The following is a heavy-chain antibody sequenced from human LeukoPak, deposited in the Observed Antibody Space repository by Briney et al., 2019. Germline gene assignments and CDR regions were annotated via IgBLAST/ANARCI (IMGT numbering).Heavy chain of an antibody. D-gene: IGHD1-26*01. CDR2: ISSSGSTI. J-gene: IGHJ3*02. CDR1: GFTFSDYY. Sequence: GGSLRLSCAASGFTFSDYYMSWIRQAPGKGLEWVSYISSSGSTIYYADSVKGRFTISRDNAKNSLYLQMNGLRAEDTAFYYCAKGLGGSYYIAFDIWGQGTMVTVSS. V-gene: IGHV3-11*01. CDR3: AKGLGGSYYIAFDI.